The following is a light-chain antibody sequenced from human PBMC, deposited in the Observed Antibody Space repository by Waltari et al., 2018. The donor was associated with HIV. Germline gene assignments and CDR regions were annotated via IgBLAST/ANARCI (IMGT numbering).Light chain of an antibody. CDR1: SSNIGARFD. CDR2: GNN. V-gene: IGLV1-40*01. Sequence: QSVLTQPPSVSGAPGQRVTISCTGSSSNIGARFDVHWYQQLPGTAPKLLIYGNNNRPSGVPDRFSGSKSGTSASLAITGLQAEDEADYYCQSYDSSLSGSVFGGGTKLT. J-gene: IGLJ3*02. CDR3: QSYDSSLSGSV.